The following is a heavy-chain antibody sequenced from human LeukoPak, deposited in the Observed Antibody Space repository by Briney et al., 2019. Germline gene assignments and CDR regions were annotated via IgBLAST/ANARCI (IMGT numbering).Heavy chain of an antibody. D-gene: IGHD1-7*01. V-gene: IGHV5-51*01. CDR1: GYSFTSYW. CDR2: IYPGDSDS. CDR3: ARPGITGTTTGFLDY. J-gene: IGHJ4*02. Sequence: GDSLKISCKGSGYSFTSYWIGWVRQMPGKGLEWMGIIYPGDSDSRYSPSFQGQVTISADKSISTAYLQWSSLKASDTAMYYCARPGITGTTTGFLDYWGQGTLVTVSS.